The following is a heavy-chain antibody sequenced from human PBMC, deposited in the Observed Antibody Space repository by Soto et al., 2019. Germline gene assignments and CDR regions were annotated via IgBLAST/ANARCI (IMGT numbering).Heavy chain of an antibody. J-gene: IGHJ4*02. CDR3: ARLVLHDYDNSGFWIY. CDR1: GFTFSSYG. Sequence: GGSLRLSCAASGFTFSSYGMHWVRQAPGKGLEWVAVISCDGRNKNYVDSVKGRFTISRDNADNSLYLHMDSLRVEDTAVYYCARLVLHDYDNSGFWIYWGQGAPVTVSS. CDR2: ISCDGRNK. D-gene: IGHD3-22*01. V-gene: IGHV3-30*03.